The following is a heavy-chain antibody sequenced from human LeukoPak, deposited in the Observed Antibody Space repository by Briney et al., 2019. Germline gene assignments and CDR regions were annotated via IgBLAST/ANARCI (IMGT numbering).Heavy chain of an antibody. J-gene: IGHJ3*02. Sequence: SETLSLTCTVSGNSISSYYWSWIRQPAGKGLEWIGRIHTSGSTNYNSSLKSRVTMSVDMSKNQFSLKLSSVTAADTAVYYCARDSHETVVAATNGAFDIWGQGTMVTVSS. CDR1: GNSISSYY. CDR2: IHTSGST. D-gene: IGHD2-15*01. CDR3: ARDSHETVVAATNGAFDI. V-gene: IGHV4-4*07.